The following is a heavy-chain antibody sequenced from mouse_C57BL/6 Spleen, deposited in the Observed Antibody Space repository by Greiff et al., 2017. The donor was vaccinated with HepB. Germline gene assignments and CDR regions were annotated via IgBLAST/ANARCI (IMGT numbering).Heavy chain of an antibody. J-gene: IGHJ2*01. V-gene: IGHV1-55*01. Sequence: QVQLQQPGAELVKPGASVKLSCKASGYTFTSYWLTWVKQRPGQGLEWIGDIYPGSGSTNYNEKFKSKATLTVDTSSSTAYMQLSSLTSEDYAVYNCAPSYYYGSRWGQGTTLTVSS. CDR1: GYTFTSYW. CDR3: APSYYYGSR. CDR2: IYPGSGST. D-gene: IGHD1-1*01.